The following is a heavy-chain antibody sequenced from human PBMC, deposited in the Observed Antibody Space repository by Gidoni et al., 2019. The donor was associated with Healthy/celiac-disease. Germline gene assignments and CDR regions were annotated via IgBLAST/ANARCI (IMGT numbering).Heavy chain of an antibody. J-gene: IGHJ1*01. V-gene: IGHV3-9*01. CDR1: GFTFDDYA. D-gene: IGHD3-22*01. CDR3: AKDGNYYDSSGYSQNEEYFQH. Sequence: EVQLVESGGGWVQPGRSLRLSCAASGFTFDDYARHWVRQAPGKGLELVSGISWNSGSIGYADSVKGRFTISRDNAKNSLYLQMNSLRAEDTALYYCAKDGNYYDSSGYSQNEEYFQHWGQGTLVTVSS. CDR2: ISWNSGSI.